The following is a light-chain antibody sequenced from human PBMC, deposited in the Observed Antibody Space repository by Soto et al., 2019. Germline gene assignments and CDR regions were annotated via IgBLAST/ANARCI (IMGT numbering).Light chain of an antibody. CDR1: QSLKSD. CDR3: QQCGLSPQIT. V-gene: IGKV3-20*01. J-gene: IGKJ5*01. CDR2: GAS. Sequence: ELVLTQSPDTLSLSPGERATLSCRASQSLKSDLAWYQQKPGQAPRLLIFGASNRATGIPDRFSGSGSGTDFTLIINRLEPEDFAMYYCQQCGLSPQITLGQGTRLEIK.